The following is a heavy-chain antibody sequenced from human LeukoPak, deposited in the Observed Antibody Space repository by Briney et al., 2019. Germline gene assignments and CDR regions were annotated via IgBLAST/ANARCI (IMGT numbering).Heavy chain of an antibody. CDR2: VNPSSGST. Sequence: GASVKVSGKASGYTFTSYFMHWVRQAPGQGLEWMGVVNPSSGSTTYSQKFQGRVTMTRDTSTSTVYMDLSSLRSEDTALYYCARAVGPRGGNWFDPWGQGTLVTVSS. D-gene: IGHD1-26*01. J-gene: IGHJ5*02. V-gene: IGHV1-46*01. CDR3: ARAVGPRGGNWFDP. CDR1: GYTFTSYF.